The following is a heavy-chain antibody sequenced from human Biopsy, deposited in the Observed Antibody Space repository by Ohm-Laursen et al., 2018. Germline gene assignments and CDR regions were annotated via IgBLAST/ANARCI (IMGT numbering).Heavy chain of an antibody. CDR1: GYTFTSFG. J-gene: IGHJ3*02. Sequence: EASVKVSCNASGYTFTSFGFSWVRQAPGQGLEWMGWINAYNGDTDYAQKLQGRVSITTDTSTTTTYMELRSLRSDDTAVYYCARDLTRQPRRGAFDIWGQGTLVTVSS. CDR3: ARDLTRQPRRGAFDI. D-gene: IGHD1-14*01. V-gene: IGHV1-18*01. CDR2: INAYNGDT.